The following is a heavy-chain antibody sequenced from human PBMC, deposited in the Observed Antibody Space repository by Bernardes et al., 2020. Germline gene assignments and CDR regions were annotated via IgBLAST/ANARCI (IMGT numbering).Heavy chain of an antibody. D-gene: IGHD2-8*02. Sequence: ASVKVSCKASGYTFTSYGISWVRQAPGQGLEWMGWISAYNGNTNYAQKLQGRVTMTTDTSTSTAYMELRSLRSDDTAVYYCARDPPLGYCTGGVCYTPLDNWGQGTLVTVSS. CDR2: ISAYNGNT. CDR1: GYTFTSYG. J-gene: IGHJ4*02. V-gene: IGHV1-18*01. CDR3: ARDPPLGYCTGGVCYTPLDN.